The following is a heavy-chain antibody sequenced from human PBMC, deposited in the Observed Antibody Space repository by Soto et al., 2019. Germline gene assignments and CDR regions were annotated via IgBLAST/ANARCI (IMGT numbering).Heavy chain of an antibody. D-gene: IGHD2-8*01. CDR3: TTDQDIVLMVYAAFDY. V-gene: IGHV3-15*01. CDR2: IKSKTDDGTT. CDR1: GFTFSNAW. J-gene: IGHJ4*02. Sequence: EVQLVESGGGLVKPGGSLRLSCAASGFTFSNAWMSWVRQAPGKGLEWVGRIKSKTDDGTTDYAAPVKGRFTISRDDSTNTLYLQMHSLKTEDTAVYYCTTDQDIVLMVYAAFDYWGQGTLVTVSS.